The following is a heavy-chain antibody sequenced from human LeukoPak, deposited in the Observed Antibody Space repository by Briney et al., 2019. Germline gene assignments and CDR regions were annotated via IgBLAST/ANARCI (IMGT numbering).Heavy chain of an antibody. Sequence: PGGSLRLSCAASGFTFSSYAMSWVRQAPGKGLEWVSSISGSGRSIYCADSVKGRFTISRDSSKNTLYLQMNSLRAEDTAVYYCAKTTAVATPPLYFQNWGQGTLVTVSS. CDR1: GFTFSSYA. V-gene: IGHV3-23*01. CDR3: AKTTAVATPPLYFQN. D-gene: IGHD4-23*01. CDR2: ISGSGRSI. J-gene: IGHJ1*01.